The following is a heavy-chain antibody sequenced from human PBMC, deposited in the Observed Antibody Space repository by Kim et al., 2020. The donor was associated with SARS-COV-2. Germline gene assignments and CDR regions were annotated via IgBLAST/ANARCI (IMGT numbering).Heavy chain of an antibody. Sequence: SETLSLTCTVSGCSISSSSYYWGWIRQPPGKGLEWIGSIYYSCSTYYNPSLKSRVTISVDTSKNQFSLKLSSLTAADTTVYYCARHERQSLAVTLHWFDPLGQGTLVTVPS. CDR3: ARHERQSLAVTLHWFDP. J-gene: IGHJ5*02. CDR2: IYYSCST. D-gene: IGHD6-19*01. CDR1: GCSISSSSYY. V-gene: IGHV4-39*01.